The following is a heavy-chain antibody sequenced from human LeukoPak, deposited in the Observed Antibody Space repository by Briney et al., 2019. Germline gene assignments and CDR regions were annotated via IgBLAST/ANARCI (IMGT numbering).Heavy chain of an antibody. CDR1: GYTFTSYA. CDR3: ARGHGDLDY. CDR2: INTNTGNP. Sequence: ASVQVSCKASGYTFTSYAVNWVRQAPGQGLEWMGWINTNTGNPTYAQDFTGRFVFSLDTFVSTAYLQISSLKADDTAVYYCARGHGDLDYWGQGTLVTVSS. J-gene: IGHJ4*02. V-gene: IGHV7-4-1*02. D-gene: IGHD4-17*01.